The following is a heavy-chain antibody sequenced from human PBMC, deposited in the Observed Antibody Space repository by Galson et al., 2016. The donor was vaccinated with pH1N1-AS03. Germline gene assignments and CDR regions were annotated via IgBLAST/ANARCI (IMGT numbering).Heavy chain of an antibody. CDR2: IYPLDSDI. J-gene: IGHJ4*02. Sequence: IIYPLDSDIRYSPSFQGQVTISADMSISTAYLEWSSLKASDTAIYYCARHMGNSWHDGLDFWGPGTLVTVSS. CDR3: ARHMGNSWHDGLDF. D-gene: IGHD2-8*01. V-gene: IGHV5-51*01.